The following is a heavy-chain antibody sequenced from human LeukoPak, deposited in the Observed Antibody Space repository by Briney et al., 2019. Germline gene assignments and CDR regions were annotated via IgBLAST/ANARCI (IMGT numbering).Heavy chain of an antibody. J-gene: IGHJ4*02. Sequence: PGGSLRLSCAASGFTFSDYYMSWIRQAPGKGLEWVSYISSSGSTIYYADSVKGRFTIFRDNAKNSLYLQMNSLRAEDTAVYYCARGGLRYDFWSGYSHIDYWGQGTLVTVSS. CDR1: GFTFSDYY. V-gene: IGHV3-11*01. D-gene: IGHD3-3*01. CDR2: ISSSGSTI. CDR3: ARGGLRYDFWSGYSHIDY.